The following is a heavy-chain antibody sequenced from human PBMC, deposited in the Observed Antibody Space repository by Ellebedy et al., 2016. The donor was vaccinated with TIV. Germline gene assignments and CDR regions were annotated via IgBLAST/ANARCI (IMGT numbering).Heavy chain of an antibody. Sequence: SETLSLXXAVYGGSFSGYFWSWIRQPPGKGLEWIGEINHSGSTNYNPSLKSRVTISVDTSKNQFSLKLSSVTAADTAVYYCARGFGGVIVDWGQGTLVTVSS. J-gene: IGHJ4*02. CDR1: GGSFSGYF. CDR3: ARGFGGVIVD. CDR2: INHSGST. D-gene: IGHD3-16*01. V-gene: IGHV4-34*01.